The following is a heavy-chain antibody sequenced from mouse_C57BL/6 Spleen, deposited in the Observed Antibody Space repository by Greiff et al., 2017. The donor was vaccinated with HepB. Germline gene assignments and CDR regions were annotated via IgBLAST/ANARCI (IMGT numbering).Heavy chain of an antibody. D-gene: IGHD2-4*01. J-gene: IGHJ3*01. CDR2: ISYDGSN. CDR1: GYSITSGYY. Sequence: ESGPGLVKPSQSLSLTCSVTGYSITSGYYWNWIRQFPGNKLEWMGYISYDGSNNYNPSLKNRISITRDTSKNQFFLKLNSVTTEDTATYYCASMRDYDYDWFAYWGQGTLVTVSA. V-gene: IGHV3-6*01. CDR3: ASMRDYDYDWFAY.